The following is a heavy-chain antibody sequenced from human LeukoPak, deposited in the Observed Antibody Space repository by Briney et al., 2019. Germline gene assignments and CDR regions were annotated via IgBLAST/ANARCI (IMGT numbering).Heavy chain of an antibody. Sequence: PGGSLRLSCAASGFTFSDHYMIWLRQAPGKGLEAISYISHNGETKYYADSVKGRLSISRDNAKSSLYLQMNSLRVEDTAVYYCARDGHGYFDYWGQGTLVTVSS. V-gene: IGHV3-11*01. D-gene: IGHD6-13*01. J-gene: IGHJ4*02. CDR3: ARDGHGYFDY. CDR1: GFTFSDHY. CDR2: ISHNGETK.